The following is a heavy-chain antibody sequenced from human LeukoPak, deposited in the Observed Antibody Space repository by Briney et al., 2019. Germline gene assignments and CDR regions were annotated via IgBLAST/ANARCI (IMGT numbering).Heavy chain of an antibody. CDR1: GGSISSGGYY. V-gene: IGHV4-31*03. Sequence: PSETLSLTCTVSGGSISSGGYYWSWIRQHPGKGLEWIVYIYYSGSTYYNPSLKSRVTISVNTSKNQFSLKLSSVTAADTAVYYCARGRGYCSGGSCYGNWFDPWGQGTLVTVSS. D-gene: IGHD2-15*01. J-gene: IGHJ5*02. CDR3: ARGRGYCSGGSCYGNWFDP. CDR2: IYYSGST.